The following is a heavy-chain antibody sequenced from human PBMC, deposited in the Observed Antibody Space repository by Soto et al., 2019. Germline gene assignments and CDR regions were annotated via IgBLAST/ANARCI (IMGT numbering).Heavy chain of an antibody. Sequence: SVKVSCKASGDTFNNYAISWVRQAPGQGLEWVGGIIPKFDATNSAQRFQGRVTITTDESTSTASMELSRLRSEDTAVYYCAKGSYYAASSGFDIPGMYYRYVGLDVWGQGSTVTVS. CDR3: AKGSYYAASSGFDIPGMYYRYVGLDV. J-gene: IGHJ6*02. V-gene: IGHV1-69*05. CDR2: IIPKFDAT. CDR1: GDTFNNYA. D-gene: IGHD3-22*01.